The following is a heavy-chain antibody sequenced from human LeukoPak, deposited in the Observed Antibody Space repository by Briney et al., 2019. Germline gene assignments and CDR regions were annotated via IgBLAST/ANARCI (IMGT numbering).Heavy chain of an antibody. J-gene: IGHJ6*03. Sequence: ASVKVSCKVSGGTFSSYAISWVRQAPGQGLEWMGGIIHIFGTANYARKFQGRVTITTDESSVTAYMELCSLRSEYTAVYYCAVVPAARFYYMDVWGKGTTVTVSS. CDR1: GGTFSSYA. D-gene: IGHD2-2*01. V-gene: IGHV1-69*05. CDR3: AVVPAARFYYMDV. CDR2: IIHIFGTA.